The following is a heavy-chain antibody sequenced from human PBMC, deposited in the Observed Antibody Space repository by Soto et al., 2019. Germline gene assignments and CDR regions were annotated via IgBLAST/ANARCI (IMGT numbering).Heavy chain of an antibody. Sequence: EVQLVESGGGLVQPGGSLRLSCAASGFTFSSYSMNWVRQAPGKGLEWVSYISSSSSTIYYADSVKGRFTISRDNAKNSLYLQMNSLRDEATAVYYCAREPYDFLGNWFDPWGQGTLVTVSS. D-gene: IGHD3-3*01. J-gene: IGHJ5*02. CDR3: AREPYDFLGNWFDP. V-gene: IGHV3-48*02. CDR1: GFTFSSYS. CDR2: ISSSSSTI.